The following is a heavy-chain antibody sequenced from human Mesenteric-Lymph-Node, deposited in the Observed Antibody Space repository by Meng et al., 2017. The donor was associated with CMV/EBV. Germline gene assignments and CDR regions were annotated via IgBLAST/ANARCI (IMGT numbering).Heavy chain of an antibody. CDR2: ISSSSSYI. V-gene: IGHV3-21*01. Sequence: LRLSCAASGFTFGSYSLNWVRQAPGKGLEWVSSISSSSSYIYYADSVKGRFTISRDNAKNSLYLQMNSLRAEDTAVYYCARGRGYFDYWGQGTLVTVSS. CDR3: ARGRGYFDY. J-gene: IGHJ4*02. CDR1: GFTFGSYS. D-gene: IGHD3-16*01.